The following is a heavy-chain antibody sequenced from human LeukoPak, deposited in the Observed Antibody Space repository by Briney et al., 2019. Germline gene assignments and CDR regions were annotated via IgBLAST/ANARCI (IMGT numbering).Heavy chain of an antibody. CDR3: AKTPRYCSGGSCYGGYFDY. Sequence: PGGSLRLSCAASGFTFSSYAISWVRQAPGKGLEWVSAISGSGGSTYYADSVKGRFTISRDNSKNTLYVQMNSLRAEDTAVYYCAKTPRYCSGGSCYGGYFDYWGQGTLVTVPS. J-gene: IGHJ4*02. CDR1: GFTFSSYA. D-gene: IGHD2-15*01. V-gene: IGHV3-23*01. CDR2: ISGSGGST.